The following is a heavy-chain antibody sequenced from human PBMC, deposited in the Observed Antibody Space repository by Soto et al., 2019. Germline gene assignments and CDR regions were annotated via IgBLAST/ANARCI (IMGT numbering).Heavy chain of an antibody. CDR1: GYGLTDLH. J-gene: IGHJ4*02. CDR2: SDPEDGKK. D-gene: IGHD3-3*02. Sequence: ASVKVSCKVSGYGLTDLHMYWVRQAPGKGLEWMGGSDPEDGKKNFAQKFQGRVTLTEDASTNTAYMELSSLRSEDAAVYFCATVGWDILSDIFFLYFDYWGQGTLVTVSS. CDR3: ATVGWDILSDIFFLYFDY. V-gene: IGHV1-24*01.